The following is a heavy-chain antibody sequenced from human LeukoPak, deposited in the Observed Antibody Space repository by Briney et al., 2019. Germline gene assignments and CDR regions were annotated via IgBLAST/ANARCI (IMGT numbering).Heavy chain of an antibody. D-gene: IGHD7-27*01. CDR1: GYIFTTHD. CDR3: VRTPPNWGFDY. Sequence: GASVKVSCKASGYIFTTHDINWVRQATGQGLEWLGWMSPNSGDTGYALKFQGRVTMTSDSSISTAYMELSSLRSEDTAIYYCVRTPPNWGFDYWGQGTLVTVSS. J-gene: IGHJ4*02. CDR2: MSPNSGDT. V-gene: IGHV1-8*01.